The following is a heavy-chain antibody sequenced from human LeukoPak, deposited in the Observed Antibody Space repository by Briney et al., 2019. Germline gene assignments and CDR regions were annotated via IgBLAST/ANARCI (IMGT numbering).Heavy chain of an antibody. CDR2: MNPNSGNT. CDR3: ARGQDLIAAAGNLNDH. D-gene: IGHD6-13*01. CDR1: GYTFTSYD. V-gene: IGHV1-8*01. Sequence: ASVKVSCKASGYTFTSYDINWVRQATGQGLEWMGWMNPNSGNTGYAQKFQGRVTMTRNTSISTAYMELSSLRSEDTAVYYCARGQDLIAAAGNLNDHWGQGTLVTVSS. J-gene: IGHJ4*02.